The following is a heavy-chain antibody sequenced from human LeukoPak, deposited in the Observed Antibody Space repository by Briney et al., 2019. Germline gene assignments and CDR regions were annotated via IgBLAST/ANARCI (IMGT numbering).Heavy chain of an antibody. CDR3: AKPRIGAAGTNSYFDF. CDR1: GFTFSTYT. D-gene: IGHD1-1*01. V-gene: IGHV3-33*08. Sequence: GGSLRLSCAASGFTFSTYTVSWVRQAPGKGLEWVAVIWYDGDKKYYIDSVKGRFTISRDNAKNTLYLQMNSLRAEDTAVYYCAKPRIGAAGTNSYFDFWGRGTLVTVSS. CDR2: IWYDGDKK. J-gene: IGHJ2*01.